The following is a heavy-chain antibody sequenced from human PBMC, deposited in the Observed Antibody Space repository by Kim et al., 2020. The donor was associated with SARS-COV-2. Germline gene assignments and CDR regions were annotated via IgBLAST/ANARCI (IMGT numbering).Heavy chain of an antibody. J-gene: IGHJ4*02. V-gene: IGHV3-23*01. CDR2: ISGTGYST. Sequence: GGSLRLSCAASGFTFSNYAMSWVRRAPGKGLEWVSGISGTGYSTYYADSVKGRFTISRDNSKNTLYLQMNSLRAEDTALYYCAKDRFMGWSQSIWGNWGQGTLVTVSS. CDR1: GFTFSNYA. CDR3: AKDRFMGWSQSIWGN. D-gene: IGHD3-16*01.